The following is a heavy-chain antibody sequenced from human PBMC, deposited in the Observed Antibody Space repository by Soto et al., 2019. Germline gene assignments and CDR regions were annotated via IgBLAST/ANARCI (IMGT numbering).Heavy chain of an antibody. CDR3: ARGLGDV. J-gene: IGHJ6*02. CDR1: GGSSSGYY. V-gene: IGHV4-34*01. Sequence: PSETLSLTCAVYGGSSSGYYWSWIRQPPGKGLEWIGEINHSGSTNYNPSLKSRVTISVDTSKNQFSLKLSSVTAADTAVYYCARGLGDVWGQGTTVTVSS. D-gene: IGHD3-16*01. CDR2: INHSGST.